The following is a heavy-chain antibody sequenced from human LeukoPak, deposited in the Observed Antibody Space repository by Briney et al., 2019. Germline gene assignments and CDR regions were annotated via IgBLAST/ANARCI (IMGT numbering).Heavy chain of an antibody. CDR3: ARDTSRINHSSSSRLFDY. J-gene: IGHJ4*02. CDR2: INPSGGST. V-gene: IGHV1-46*01. CDR1: GYTFTSYY. Sequence: ASVKVSCKASGYTFTSYYIHWVRQAPGQGLEWVGIINPSGGSTTYGQKLQGRVTMTTDTSTSTAYMELRSLRSDDTAVYYCARDTSRINHSSSSRLFDYWGQGTLVTVSS. D-gene: IGHD6-6*01.